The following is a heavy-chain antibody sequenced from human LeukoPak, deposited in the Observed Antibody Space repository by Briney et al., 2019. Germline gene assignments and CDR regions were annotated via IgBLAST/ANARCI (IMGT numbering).Heavy chain of an antibody. CDR2: IYSSGST. V-gene: IGHV4-39*01. CDR1: GGSISSSSYY. CDR3: ARQYSDILTGYHRGELYWYFGL. D-gene: IGHD3-9*01. Sequence: SETLSLTCTVSGGSISSSSYYWGWIRQPPGKGLEWIGRIYSSGSTNYNPFLKSRVTISLDTSKNQFSLKLSSVTAADTAVYYCARQYSDILTGYHRGELYWYFGLWGRGTLVTVSS. J-gene: IGHJ2*01.